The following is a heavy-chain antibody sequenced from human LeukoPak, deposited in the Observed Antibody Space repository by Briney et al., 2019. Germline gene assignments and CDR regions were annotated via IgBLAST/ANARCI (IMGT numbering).Heavy chain of an antibody. CDR3: AREGIAAAGGFDY. Sequence: GGSLRLSCAASGFTFSSYAMHWVRQAPGKGLEYVSAISSNGGSTYYASSVKGRFTISRDNSKNTLYLQMGSLRAEDMAVYYCAREGIAAAGGFDYWGQGTLVTVSS. J-gene: IGHJ4*02. CDR1: GFTFSSYA. V-gene: IGHV3-64*01. CDR2: ISSNGGST. D-gene: IGHD6-13*01.